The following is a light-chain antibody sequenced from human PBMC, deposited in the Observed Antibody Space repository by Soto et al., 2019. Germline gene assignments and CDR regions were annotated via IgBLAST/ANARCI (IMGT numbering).Light chain of an antibody. Sequence: EVVLTQSPVTLSLSPGERATLSCRASQSFRGLLAWYQQKPGQAPRLLIYDAYNRATGIPPRFSGSGSGTEFTLTISSLQPEDFATYYCQQSYSTPTFGQGTKVDNK. CDR2: DAY. CDR3: QQSYSTPT. CDR1: QSFRGL. J-gene: IGKJ1*01. V-gene: IGKV3-11*01.